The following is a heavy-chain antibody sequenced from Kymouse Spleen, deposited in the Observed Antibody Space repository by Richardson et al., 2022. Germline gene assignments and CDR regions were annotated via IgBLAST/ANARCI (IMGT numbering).Heavy chain of an antibody. CDR3: ARDYDILSPYYYYYYGMDV. CDR1: GFTFSSYG. Sequence: QVQLVESGGGVVQPGRSLRLSCAASGFTFSSYGMHWVRQAPGKGLEWVAVIWYDGSNKYYADSVKGRFTISRDNSKNTLYLQMNSLRAEDTAVYYCARDYDILSPYYYYYYGMDVWGQGTTVTVSS. J-gene: IGHJ6*02. D-gene: IGHD3-9*01. CDR2: IWYDGSNK. V-gene: IGHV3-33*01.